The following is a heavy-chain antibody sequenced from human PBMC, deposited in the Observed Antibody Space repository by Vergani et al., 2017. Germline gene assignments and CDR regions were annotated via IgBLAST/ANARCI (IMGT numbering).Heavy chain of an antibody. CDR2: INPNSGGT. Sequence: QVQLVQSGAEVKKPGASVKVSCKASGYTFTDYSMHWVRQAPGQGLEWMGWINPNSGGTNYAQKFQGRVNMTRDTSSSTAYMELSRLRSDDTAVYLCTRGRGSSWFDYWGQGTLVTVSS. V-gene: IGHV1-2*02. CDR3: TRGRGSSWFDY. J-gene: IGHJ4*02. D-gene: IGHD6-13*01. CDR1: GYTFTDYS.